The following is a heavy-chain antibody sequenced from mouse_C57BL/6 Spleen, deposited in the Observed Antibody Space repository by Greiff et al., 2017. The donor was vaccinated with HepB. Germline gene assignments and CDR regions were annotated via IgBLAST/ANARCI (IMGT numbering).Heavy chain of an antibody. J-gene: IGHJ2*01. CDR2: INPGSGGT. D-gene: IGHD1-1*01. Sequence: QVQLQQSGAELVRPGTSVKVSCKASGYAFTNYLIEWVKQRPGQGLEWIGVINPGSGGTNYNEKFKGKATLTADKSSSTAYMQLSSLTSEDSAVYFCARDYGSSYGNYFDYWGQGTTLTVSS. CDR1: GYAFTNYL. CDR3: ARDYGSSYGNYFDY. V-gene: IGHV1-54*01.